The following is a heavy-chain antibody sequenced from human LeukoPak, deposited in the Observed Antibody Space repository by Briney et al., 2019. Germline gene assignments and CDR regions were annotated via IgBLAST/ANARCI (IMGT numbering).Heavy chain of an antibody. CDR2: VYSGDRT. V-gene: IGHV3-66*01. CDR1: GFTVNSNY. Sequence: GGSLRLSCAASGFTVNSNYMSWVRRAPGKGLEWVSVVYSGDRTYYADSVKGRFTISRDDSTNTLYLLMNSLRAEDTAVYYCAGGYLIDYWGQGTLVTVSS. CDR3: AGGYLIDY. D-gene: IGHD1-26*01. J-gene: IGHJ4*02.